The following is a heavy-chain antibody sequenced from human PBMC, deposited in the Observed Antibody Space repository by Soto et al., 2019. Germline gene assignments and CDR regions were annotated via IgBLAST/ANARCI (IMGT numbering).Heavy chain of an antibody. V-gene: IGHV3-23*01. Sequence: EVQLLESGEGLVQPGGSLRLSCAASGFSFNSYSMSWVRQAPGKGLEWVAGIIGSGDSAYYADSVKGRFTISRDNSKNTLSLQMNSLRAGDTAIYYCARDRGTTTVTFDAFQHWGQGTLVAVSS. D-gene: IGHD4-17*01. J-gene: IGHJ1*01. CDR2: IIGSGDSA. CDR1: GFSFNSYS. CDR3: ARDRGTTTVTFDAFQH.